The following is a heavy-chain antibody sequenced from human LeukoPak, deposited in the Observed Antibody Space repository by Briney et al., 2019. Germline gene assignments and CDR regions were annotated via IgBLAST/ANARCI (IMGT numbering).Heavy chain of an antibody. CDR1: GGSISSYY. CDR2: IYYSGST. J-gene: IGHJ5*02. Sequence: SETLSLTCTVSGGSISSYYWSWIRQPPGKGLEWIGYIYYSGSTNYNPSLKSRVTISVDTSKNQFSLKLSSVTAADAAVYYCARSGLNFGVVITQNWFDPWGQGTLVTVSS. CDR3: ARSGLNFGVVITQNWFDP. V-gene: IGHV4-59*01. D-gene: IGHD3-3*01.